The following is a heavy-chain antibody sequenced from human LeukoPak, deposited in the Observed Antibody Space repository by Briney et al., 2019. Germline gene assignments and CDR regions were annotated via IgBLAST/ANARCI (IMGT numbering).Heavy chain of an antibody. J-gene: IGHJ4*02. D-gene: IGHD5-12*01. CDR2: ISWNRGSI. CDR3: AKGRRSGYDLGAFDY. Sequence: GGSLRLSCAASGFTFEDYAMRWVRQAPGKGLEWDAGISWNRGSIGYGDSVKGLFTISRDNAKNSLVLQVSSLRADDTVLYYCAKGRRSGYDLGAFDYWGQGTLVTVSS. CDR1: GFTFEDYA. V-gene: IGHV3-9*01.